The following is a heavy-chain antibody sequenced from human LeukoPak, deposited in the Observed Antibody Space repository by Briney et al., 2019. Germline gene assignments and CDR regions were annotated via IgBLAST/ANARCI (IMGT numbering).Heavy chain of an antibody. J-gene: IGHJ6*04. D-gene: IGHD2-15*01. CDR1: GGSISSYY. CDR3: ARVPGYCSGGSCYLVLDV. Sequence: SETLSLTCTVSGGSISSYYWSWIRQPPGKGLEWIGYIYYSGSTNYNPSLKSRVTISVDTSKNQFSLKLSSVTAADTAVYYCARVPGYCSGGSCYLVLDVWGKGTTVTVSS. V-gene: IGHV4-59*01. CDR2: IYYSGST.